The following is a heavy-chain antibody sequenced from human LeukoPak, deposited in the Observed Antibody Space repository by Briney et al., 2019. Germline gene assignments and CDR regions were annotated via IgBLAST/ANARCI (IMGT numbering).Heavy chain of an antibody. V-gene: IGHV3-23*01. Sequence: GGSLRLSCAASGFTFSSYAMSWGRQAPGKGLEWVSAISGSGGSTYYADSVKGRFTISRDNSKNTLYLQMNSLRAEDTAVYYCAKVGDYYGSGSYYTGAFDIWGQGTMVTVSS. CDR1: GFTFSSYA. J-gene: IGHJ3*02. CDR2: ISGSGGST. CDR3: AKVGDYYGSGSYYTGAFDI. D-gene: IGHD3-10*01.